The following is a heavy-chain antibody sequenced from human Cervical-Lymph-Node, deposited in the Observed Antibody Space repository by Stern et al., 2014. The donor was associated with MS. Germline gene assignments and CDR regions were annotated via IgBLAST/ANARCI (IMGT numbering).Heavy chain of an antibody. V-gene: IGHV3-48*01. J-gene: IGHJ6*02. CDR3: ASSITISHYYYGMDV. CDR1: GFTFSSHS. D-gene: IGHD3-10*01. Sequence: VQLVESGGGLVQPGGSLRLSCAASGFTFSSHSMNWVRQAPGKGLEWVSYISTRSTTIHYADSVKGRFTISRDNANNSLYLQMNTLRAEDTAVYYCASSITISHYYYGMDVWGQGTTVTVSS. CDR2: ISTRSTTI.